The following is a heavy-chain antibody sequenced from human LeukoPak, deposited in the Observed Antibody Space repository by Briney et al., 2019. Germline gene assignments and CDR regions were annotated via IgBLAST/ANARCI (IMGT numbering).Heavy chain of an antibody. CDR2: ISSSGGST. D-gene: IGHD3-10*01. Sequence: GGSLRLSCAASGFTFSSYAMSWVRQAPGKGLEWVSAISSSGGSTYYADSVKGRFTISRDNSKNTLYLQMNSLRAEDTAVYYCAKTRRRLYGSGSYAYWGQGTLVTVSS. CDR1: GFTFSSYA. J-gene: IGHJ4*02. CDR3: AKTRRRLYGSGSYAY. V-gene: IGHV3-23*01.